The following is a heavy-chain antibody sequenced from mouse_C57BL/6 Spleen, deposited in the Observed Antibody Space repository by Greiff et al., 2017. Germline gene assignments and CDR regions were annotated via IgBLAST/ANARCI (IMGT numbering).Heavy chain of an antibody. CDR1: GYTFTSYW. V-gene: IGHV1-52*01. D-gene: IGHD2-4*01. J-gene: IGHJ4*01. CDR3: ARGANDYDADYYAMDY. CDR2: IDPSDSET. Sequence: VQLQQPGAELVRPGSSVKLSCKASGYTFTSYWMHWVKQRPIQGLEWIGNIDPSDSETHYNQKFKDKATLTVDKSSSTAYMQLSSLTSEDSAVYYCARGANDYDADYYAMDYWGQGTSVTVSS.